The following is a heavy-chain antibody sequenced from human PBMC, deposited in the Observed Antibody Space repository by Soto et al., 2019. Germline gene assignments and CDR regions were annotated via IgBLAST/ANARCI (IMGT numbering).Heavy chain of an antibody. D-gene: IGHD5-12*01. V-gene: IGHV3-23*01. J-gene: IGHJ4*02. Sequence: PGGSLGLACAASVFTFTNYGMTWVRQAPGRGLEWVSSISGSGETTYYADAVEGRFTISRDNSKSTLYLQMNSLRAEDTALYYCEKVKTWTYLELWGQGTLVTVSS. CDR2: ISGSGETT. CDR1: VFTFTNYG. CDR3: EKVKTWTYLEL.